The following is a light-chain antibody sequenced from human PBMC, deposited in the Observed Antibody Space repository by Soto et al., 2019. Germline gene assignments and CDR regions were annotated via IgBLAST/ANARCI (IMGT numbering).Light chain of an antibody. J-gene: IGLJ2*01. V-gene: IGLV2-23*02. CDR1: RSDVGSYNL. CDR3: SSYAGSTSVVV. CDR2: EVT. Sequence: QSALTQTASVSGSPGQSITLSCTGTRSDVGSYNLVSWYQQHPGKAPKLMIYEVTKRPSGVSLRFSGSKSGNTASLTISGLQAEDEAHYYCSSYAGSTSVVVFGGGTKVTVL.